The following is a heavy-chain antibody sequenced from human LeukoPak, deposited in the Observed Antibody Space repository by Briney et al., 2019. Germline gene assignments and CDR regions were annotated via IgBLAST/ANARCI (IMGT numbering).Heavy chain of an antibody. CDR1: GFTFSNYG. CDR3: ADYSDDRHSTRPRFYYYAVLV. Sequence: QSGGSLRLSCAASGFTFSNYGMHWVRHTPGKGLEWVAVISFDGNNKHYADSVEGRFTISRDNSKNTLYLQMSSLRSEDTAVYYCADYSDDRHSTRPRFYYYAVLVLFKWTT. V-gene: IGHV3-30*03. D-gene: IGHD2-21*01. J-gene: IGHJ6*04. CDR2: ISFDGNNK.